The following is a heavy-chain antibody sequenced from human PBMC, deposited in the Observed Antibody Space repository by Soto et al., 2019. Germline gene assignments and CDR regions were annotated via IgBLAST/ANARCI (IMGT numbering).Heavy chain of an antibody. CDR3: AKGIEDYYYYYMDV. CDR1: GFTFSSYA. V-gene: IGHV3-23*01. J-gene: IGHJ6*03. Sequence: HPGGSLRLSCAASGFTFSSYAMSWVRQAPGKGLEWVSAISGSGGSTYYADSVKGRFTISRDNSKNTLYLQMNSLRAEDTAVYYCAKGIEDYYYYYMDVWGKGTTVTVSS. D-gene: IGHD2-21*01. CDR2: ISGSGGST.